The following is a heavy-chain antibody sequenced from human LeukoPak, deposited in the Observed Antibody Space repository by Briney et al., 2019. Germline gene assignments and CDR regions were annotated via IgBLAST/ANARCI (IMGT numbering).Heavy chain of an antibody. CDR1: GFTFSGYA. V-gene: IGHV3-30-3*01. J-gene: IGHJ3*02. D-gene: IGHD6-6*01. CDR3: AREYSSSSGRAFDI. Sequence: GGSLRLSCAASGFTFSGYAMHWVRQAPGKGLEWVALISYDGSNKYYADSVNGRFTISRDNSKNTLYLQMSSLRADDTAVYYCAREYSSSSGRAFDIWGQGTMVTVSS. CDR2: ISYDGSNK.